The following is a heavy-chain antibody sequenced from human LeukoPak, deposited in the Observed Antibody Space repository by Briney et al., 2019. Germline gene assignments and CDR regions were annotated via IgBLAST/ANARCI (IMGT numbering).Heavy chain of an antibody. J-gene: IGHJ4*02. Sequence: PGRSLRLSCAASGFTFSNYAMTWVRQAPGKGLEWVSSISVYAGGTFYADSVTGRFTVSRDNSRNTLYLQMNSLRAEDTAVYYCAKDRGYTGYDSGGSDHWGQGTLVTVSS. D-gene: IGHD5-12*01. V-gene: IGHV3-23*01. CDR1: GFTFSNYA. CDR3: AKDRGYTGYDSGGSDH. CDR2: ISVYAGGT.